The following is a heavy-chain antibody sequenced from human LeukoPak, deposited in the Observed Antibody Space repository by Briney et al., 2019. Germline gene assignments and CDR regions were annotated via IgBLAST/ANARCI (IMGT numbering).Heavy chain of an antibody. CDR2: INHSGST. CDR3: ARGIVVVPAAILFYNWFDP. D-gene: IGHD2-2*02. V-gene: IGHV4-34*01. J-gene: IGHJ5*02. Sequence: SETLSLTCAVHGGSFSGYYWSWIRQPPGKGLEWIGEINHSGSTNYNPSLKSRVTISVDTSKNQFSLKLSSVTAADTAVYYCARGIVVVPAAILFYNWFDPWGQGTLVTVSS. CDR1: GGSFSGYY.